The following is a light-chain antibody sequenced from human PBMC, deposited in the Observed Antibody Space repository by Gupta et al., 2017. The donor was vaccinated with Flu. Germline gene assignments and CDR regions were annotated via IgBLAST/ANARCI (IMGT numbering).Light chain of an antibody. CDR1: QSVLYSSNNKNY. CDR2: WAS. J-gene: IGKJ2*01. Sequence: DIVMTQSPDSLAVSLGERATINCTSSQSVLYSSNNKNYLAWYQQKPGQPPTLLIYWASTRESGVPDRFSGRGSGTDFTLTISGLQAEDVAVYDCQQDDSAPLTFGQGTKLEIK. V-gene: IGKV4-1*01. CDR3: QQDDSAPLT.